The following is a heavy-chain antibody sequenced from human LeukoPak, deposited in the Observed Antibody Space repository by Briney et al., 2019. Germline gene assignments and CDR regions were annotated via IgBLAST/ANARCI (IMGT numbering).Heavy chain of an antibody. D-gene: IGHD6-6*01. J-gene: IGHJ4*02. Sequence: ASLKVSCKASGYTFTSYDINWVRQATGQGLEWMGWMNPNSVNTGYAQKFQGRVTMTRDTSITTAYMELSSLSSEDTAMYYCAREPSLQSSSSYNYWGQGTLVTVSS. CDR3: AREPSLQSSSSYNY. CDR1: GYTFTSYD. CDR2: MNPNSVNT. V-gene: IGHV1-8*01.